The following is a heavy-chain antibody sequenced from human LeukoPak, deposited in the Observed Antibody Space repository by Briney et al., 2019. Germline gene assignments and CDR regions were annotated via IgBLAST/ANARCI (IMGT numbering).Heavy chain of an antibody. CDR2: IYTSGST. V-gene: IGHV4-61*02. D-gene: IGHD5-12*01. J-gene: IGHJ6*03. CDR1: GGSISSGSYY. Sequence: PSETLSLTCTVSGGSISSGSYYWSWIRQPAGKGLEWIGRIYTSGSTNYNPSLKSRVTISVDTSKNQFSLKLSSVTAADTAVYYCARAGLGLPGYYMDVWGKGTTVTVSS. CDR3: ARAGLGLPGYYMDV.